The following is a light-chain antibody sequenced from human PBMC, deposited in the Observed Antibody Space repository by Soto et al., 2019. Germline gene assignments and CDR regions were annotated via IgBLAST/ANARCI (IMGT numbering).Light chain of an antibody. CDR3: SSYTSSSTPAHVV. V-gene: IGLV2-14*01. CDR1: SSDVGGYNY. CDR2: DVS. J-gene: IGLJ2*01. Sequence: QSALTQPASVSGSPGQSITISCTGTSSDVGGYNYVSWYQQHPGKAPKLMIYDVSNRPSGVSNRFSGSKSGNTASLTISGLQAEDEADYYCSSYTSSSTPAHVVFGGGTKVTVL.